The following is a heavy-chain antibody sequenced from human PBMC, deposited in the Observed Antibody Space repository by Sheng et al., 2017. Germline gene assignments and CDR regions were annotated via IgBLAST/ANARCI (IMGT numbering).Heavy chain of an antibody. D-gene: IGHD4-4*01. CDR3: AKDNSNSAGPLYS. V-gene: IGHV1-18*01. CDR1: GYTFSHHG. Sequence: GPGVKKPGASVKVSCKASGYTFSHHGISWVRQAPGQGLEWMGWISPYNGNTNYAQEFQGRVTLTTDTSTDTAYMELRSLTSDDTAVYYCAKDNSNSAGPLYSWGQGSLVIVSS. CDR2: ISPYNGNT. J-gene: IGHJ5*02.